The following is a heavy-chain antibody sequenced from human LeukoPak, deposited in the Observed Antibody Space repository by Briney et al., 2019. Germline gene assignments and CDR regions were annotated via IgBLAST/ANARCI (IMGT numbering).Heavy chain of an antibody. CDR3: AKDPYSGGYPGPSYYFDY. V-gene: IGHV3-9*01. CDR2: ISWNSGSI. D-gene: IGHD1-26*01. J-gene: IGHJ4*02. CDR1: GFTFDDYA. Sequence: GGSLRLSCAASGFTFDDYAMHWVRQAPGKGLEWVSGISWNSGSIGYADSVKGRFTISRDNAKNSLYPQMNSLRAEDTALYYCAKDPYSGGYPGPSYYFDYWGQGTLVTVSS.